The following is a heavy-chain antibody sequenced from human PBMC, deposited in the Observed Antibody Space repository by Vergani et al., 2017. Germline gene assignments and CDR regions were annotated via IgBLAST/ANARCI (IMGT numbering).Heavy chain of an antibody. CDR1: GYTFTSYD. CDR3: ARVMSGYRPSXFDY. V-gene: IGHV1-8*01. D-gene: IGHD3-3*01. Sequence: QVQLVQSGAEVKKPGASVKVSCKASGYTFTSYDINWVRQATGQGLEWMGWMNPNSGNTGYAQKFQGRVTMTRNTSISTAYMELSSLRSEDTVVYYCARVMSGYRPSXFDYWGQGTLDTVSS. J-gene: IGHJ4*02. CDR2: MNPNSGNT.